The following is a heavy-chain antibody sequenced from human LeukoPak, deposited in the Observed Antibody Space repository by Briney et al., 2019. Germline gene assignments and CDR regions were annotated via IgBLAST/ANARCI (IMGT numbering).Heavy chain of an antibody. Sequence: ASVKVSCKASGDTFTSSGISWVRQAPGQGLEWMAWISGYDGRTDYAQKFQDRVIMTTDTSTSTAYMELRSLRSDDTAVYYCARDWNYRGLDVWGQGTTVTVSS. D-gene: IGHD1-7*01. CDR3: ARDWNYRGLDV. CDR1: GDTFTSSG. V-gene: IGHV1-18*01. J-gene: IGHJ6*02. CDR2: ISGYDGRT.